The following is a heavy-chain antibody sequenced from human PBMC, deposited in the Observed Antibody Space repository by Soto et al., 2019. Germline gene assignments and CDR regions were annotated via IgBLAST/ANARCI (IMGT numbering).Heavy chain of an antibody. CDR3: ARASGESYPWSRVFDS. CDR2: STNTGADT. D-gene: IGHD1-26*01. Sequence: PGGSLRLPCPASAFTFSSNAISWVRKAPGKGLEWVSVSTNTGADTLYAYSVKGRFTMSRDNSRNIRYLYMNSLRAEVTAIYYCARASGESYPWSRVFDSWGQGTRVTVSS. V-gene: IGHV3-23*01. CDR1: AFTFSSNA. J-gene: IGHJ4*02.